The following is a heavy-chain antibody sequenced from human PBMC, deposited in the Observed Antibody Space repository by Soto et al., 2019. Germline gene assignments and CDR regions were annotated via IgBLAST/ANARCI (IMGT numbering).Heavy chain of an antibody. Sequence: SETLSLTCTVSGGSVSSGSYYWSWIRQPPGKGLEWIGYIYYSGSTNYNPSLKSRVTISVDTSKNQFSLKLSSVTAADTAVYYCARAVAGQYYFDYWGQGTLVTVSS. D-gene: IGHD6-19*01. V-gene: IGHV4-61*01. CDR1: GGSVSSGSYY. J-gene: IGHJ4*02. CDR2: IYYSGST. CDR3: ARAVAGQYYFDY.